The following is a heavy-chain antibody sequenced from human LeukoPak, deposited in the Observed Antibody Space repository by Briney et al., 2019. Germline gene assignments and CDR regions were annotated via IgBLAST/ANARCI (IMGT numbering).Heavy chain of an antibody. CDR2: INPNSGGT. D-gene: IGHD3-10*01. J-gene: IGHJ4*02. V-gene: IGHV1-2*02. CDR3: ARVRWFGESYYFDY. CDR1: GYTFTGYY. Sequence: GASVKVSCKASGYTFTGYYMHWVRQAPRQGLEWMGWINPNSGGTNYAQKFQGRVTMTRDTSISTAYMELSRLRSDDTAVYYCARVRWFGESYYFDYWGQGTLVTVSS.